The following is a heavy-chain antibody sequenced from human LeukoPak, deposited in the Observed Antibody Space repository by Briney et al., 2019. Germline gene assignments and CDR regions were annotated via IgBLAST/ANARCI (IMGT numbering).Heavy chain of an antibody. V-gene: IGHV1-46*01. D-gene: IGHD6-6*01. CDR3: ARTAARRFDY. CDR2: INPTGGST. Sequence: GGSLRLSCAASGFTFSSYAMHWVRQAPGQGLEWMGIINPTGGSTTYAQKFQGRVTMTRDTSTSTVYMELSSLRSDDTAVYYCARTAARRFDYWGQGTLVTVSS. J-gene: IGHJ4*02. CDR1: GFTFSSYA.